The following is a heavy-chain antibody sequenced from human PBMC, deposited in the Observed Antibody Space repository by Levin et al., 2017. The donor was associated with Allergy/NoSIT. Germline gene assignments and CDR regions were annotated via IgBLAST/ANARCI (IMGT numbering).Heavy chain of an antibody. CDR2: IYYSGST. CDR1: GGSISSSSYY. D-gene: IGHD4-17*01. V-gene: IGHV4-39*01. CDR3: STVTTGY. Sequence: ESLKISCTVSGGSISSSSYYWGWIRQPPGKGLEWIGSIYYSGSTYYNPSLKSRVTISVDTSKNQFSLKLSSVTAADTAVYYCSTVTTGYWGQGTLVTVSS. J-gene: IGHJ4*02.